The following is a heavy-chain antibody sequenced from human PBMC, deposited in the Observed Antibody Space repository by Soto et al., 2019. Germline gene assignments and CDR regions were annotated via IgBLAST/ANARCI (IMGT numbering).Heavy chain of an antibody. CDR1: GGSISSSSYY. J-gene: IGHJ4*02. V-gene: IGHV4-39*01. CDR3: ARRISYYFDY. CDR2: IYYSGST. D-gene: IGHD3-3*02. Sequence: SETLSLTCTVSGGSISSSSYYWGWIRQPPGKGLEWIGSIYYSGSTYYNPSLKSRVTISVDTSKNQFSLKLSSVTAADTAVYYCARRISYYFDYWGQGTLVTVSS.